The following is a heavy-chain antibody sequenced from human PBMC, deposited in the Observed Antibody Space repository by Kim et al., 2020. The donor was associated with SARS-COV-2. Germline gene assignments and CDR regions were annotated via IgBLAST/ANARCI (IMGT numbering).Heavy chain of an antibody. V-gene: IGHV4-34*01. CDR1: GGSFSHYY. D-gene: IGHD5-18*01. J-gene: IGHJ3*02. Sequence: SETLSLTCSVYGGSFSHYYWSWIRQPPGKGLEWIGDINEDGSLNYNPSLQSRLTISMDTSKTQFSLKMTSATAADTGVYYCARYAVDSALAQYCRDAFDIWGQGTRVTVSS. CDR2: INEDGSL. CDR3: ARYAVDSALAQYCRDAFDI.